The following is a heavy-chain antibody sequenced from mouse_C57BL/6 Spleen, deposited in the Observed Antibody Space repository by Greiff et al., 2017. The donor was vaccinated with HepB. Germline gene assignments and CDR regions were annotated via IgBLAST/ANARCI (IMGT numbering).Heavy chain of an antibody. CDR1: GFTFSDYG. V-gene: IGHV5-17*01. CDR2: ISSGSSTI. CDR3: ARGIYYYGSSLYYYAMDY. J-gene: IGHJ4*01. D-gene: IGHD1-1*01. Sequence: DVQLQESGGGLVKPGGSLKLSCAASGFTFSDYGMHWVRQAPEKGLEWVAYISSGSSTIYYADTVKGRFTISRDNAKNTLFLQMTSLRSEDTAMYYCARGIYYYGSSLYYYAMDYWGQGTSVTVSS.